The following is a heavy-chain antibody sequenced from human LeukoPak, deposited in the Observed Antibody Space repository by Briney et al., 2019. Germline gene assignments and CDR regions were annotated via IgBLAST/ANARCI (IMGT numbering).Heavy chain of an antibody. CDR3: ARGMTEGGFDF. V-gene: IGHV3-74*01. J-gene: IGHJ4*02. CDR2: INSDGSGT. CDR1: GFTFSNYW. Sequence: GGSLRLSCAASGFTFSNYWMHWVRQAPGKGLVWFLRINSDGSGTTYADSVKSRFTISRDNAKNTLYLQLNGLGAEDTAIYYCARGMTEGGFDFWGPGTLVTVSS. D-gene: IGHD2-21*02.